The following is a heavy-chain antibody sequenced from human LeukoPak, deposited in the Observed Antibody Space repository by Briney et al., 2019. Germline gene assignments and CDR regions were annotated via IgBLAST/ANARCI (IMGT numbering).Heavy chain of an antibody. Sequence: SETLSLTCTVSGGSLSSSSYYWGWIRQPPGKGLEWIGSIYYSGSTYYNPSLKSRVTISVDTSKNQFSLKLSSVTAADTAVYYCARDSLQYYVWGSYRYTGDWFDPWGQGTLVTVSS. CDR1: GGSLSSSSYY. D-gene: IGHD3-16*02. CDR2: IYYSGST. J-gene: IGHJ5*02. CDR3: ARDSLQYYVWGSYRYTGDWFDP. V-gene: IGHV4-39*07.